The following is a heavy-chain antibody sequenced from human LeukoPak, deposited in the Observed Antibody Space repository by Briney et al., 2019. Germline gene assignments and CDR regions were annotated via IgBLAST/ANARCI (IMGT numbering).Heavy chain of an antibody. CDR2: IYSGGSI. CDR3: ASGSRFDY. D-gene: IGHD5/OR15-5a*01. J-gene: IGHJ4*02. Sequence: GGSLRLSCATSGFTFADYAMHWVRQAPGKGLEWVSVIYSGGSIYYTDSVKGRFTISRHNSKNTLYLQMNSLRTEDTAVYYCASGSRFDYWGQGTLVTVSS. CDR1: GFTFADYA. V-gene: IGHV3-53*04.